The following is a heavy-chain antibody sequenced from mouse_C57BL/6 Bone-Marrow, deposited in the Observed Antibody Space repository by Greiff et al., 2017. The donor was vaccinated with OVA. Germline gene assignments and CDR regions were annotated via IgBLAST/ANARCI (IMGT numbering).Heavy chain of an antibody. J-gene: IGHJ4*01. Sequence: QVQLKQSGPELVKPGASVKISCKASGYAFSSSWMNWVKQRPGKGLEWIGRIYPGDGDTNYNGKFKGKATLTADKSSSTAYMQLSSLTSEDSAVYFCAGHYYGNEGDAMDYWGQGTSVTVSS. CDR2: IYPGDGDT. D-gene: IGHD2-1*01. V-gene: IGHV1-82*01. CDR3: AGHYYGNEGDAMDY. CDR1: GYAFSSSW.